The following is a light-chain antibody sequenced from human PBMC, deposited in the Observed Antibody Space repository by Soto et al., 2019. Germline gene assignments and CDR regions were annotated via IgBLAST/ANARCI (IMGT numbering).Light chain of an antibody. CDR2: AAS. J-gene: IGKJ3*01. V-gene: IGKV3-20*01. CDR1: QSVSTN. Sequence: GSLSLYPGERATLSCRASQSVSTNLAWYQQKPGQAPRLLMYAASSRAAGIPDRFSGSGSGTDFTLTIIRLEHEDFAVYSCQPHDSSWITFGP. CDR3: QPHDSSWIT.